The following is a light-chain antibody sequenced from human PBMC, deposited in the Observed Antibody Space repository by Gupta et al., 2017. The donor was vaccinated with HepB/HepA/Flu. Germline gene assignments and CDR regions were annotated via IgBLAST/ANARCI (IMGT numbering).Light chain of an antibody. V-gene: IGKV2D-29*01. CDR3: MQTKQLPWT. CDR1: QSLLHSEGKTC. J-gene: IGKJ1*01. CDR2: EVS. Sequence: DIVMTQRPLFLSVTAGQPASISCKSSQSLLHSEGKTCLYWYLQRAGQPPQLLIYEVSNRFSGVSDRFSGSGSGTDFTLKISRVEAEDVGVYYCMQTKQLPWTFGQGTKVEMK.